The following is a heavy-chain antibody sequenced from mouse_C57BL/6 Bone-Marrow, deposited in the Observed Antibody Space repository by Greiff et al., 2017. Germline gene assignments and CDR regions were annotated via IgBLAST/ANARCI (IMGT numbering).Heavy chain of an antibody. CDR3: ASNYYGSSHWYDDV. J-gene: IGHJ1*03. V-gene: IGHV1-64*01. Sequence: QVQLQQPGAELVKPGASVKLSCKASGYTFTSYWMHWVKQRPGHGLEWIGMILPNSGSTNYNEKFKSKATLTVDKSSSTAYMQLSSLTSEDSAVYYCASNYYGSSHWYDDVWGTGTTVTVSA. CDR2: ILPNSGST. CDR1: GYTFTSYW. D-gene: IGHD1-1*01.